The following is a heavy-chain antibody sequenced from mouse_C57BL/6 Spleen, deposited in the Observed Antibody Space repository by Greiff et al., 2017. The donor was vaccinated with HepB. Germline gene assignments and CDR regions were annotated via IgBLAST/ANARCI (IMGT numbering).Heavy chain of an antibody. CDR2: INPNNGGT. D-gene: IGHD4-1*01. CDR3: ARSLWDYWYFDV. CDR1: GYTFTDYN. J-gene: IGHJ1*03. V-gene: IGHV1-18*01. Sequence: EVKLVESGPELVKPGASVKIPCKASGYTFTDYNMDWVKQSHGKSLEWIGDINPNNGGTIYNQKFKGKATLTVDKSSSTAYMELRSLTSEDTAVYYCARSLWDYWYFDVWGTGTTVTVSS.